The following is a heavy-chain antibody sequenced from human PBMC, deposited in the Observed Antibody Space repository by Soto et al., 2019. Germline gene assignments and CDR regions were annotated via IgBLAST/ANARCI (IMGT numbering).Heavy chain of an antibody. Sequence: SETLSLTCAVYGGSFSGYHWSWIRQPPGKGLEWIGEINHSGSTNYNPSLKSRVTISVDTSKNQFSLKLSSVTAADTAVYYCARSGVNLPMVRGVIRDFDYWGQGTLVTVSS. CDR2: INHSGST. CDR1: GGSFSGYH. CDR3: ARSGVNLPMVRGVIRDFDY. J-gene: IGHJ4*02. D-gene: IGHD3-10*01. V-gene: IGHV4-34*01.